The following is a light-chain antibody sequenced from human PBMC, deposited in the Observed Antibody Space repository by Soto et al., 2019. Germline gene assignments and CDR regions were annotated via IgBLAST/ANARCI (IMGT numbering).Light chain of an antibody. CDR1: HSVSSSY. Sequence: EIVLTQSPGTLSLSPGERATLSCRASHSVSSSYLAWYQQKPGQAPSLLIYGASTRATGIPDRFSGSGSGTDFTLTITRLEPEDFAVYYCHQYGISPGTFGQGTKLEIK. CDR3: HQYGISPGT. J-gene: IGKJ2*01. V-gene: IGKV3-20*01. CDR2: GAS.